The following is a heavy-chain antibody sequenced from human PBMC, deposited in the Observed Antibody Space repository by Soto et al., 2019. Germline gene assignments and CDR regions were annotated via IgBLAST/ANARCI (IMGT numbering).Heavy chain of an antibody. CDR1: NVSIKSSY. CDR3: ARDFAGRGPFDP. V-gene: IGHV4-59*01. CDR2: VYYTGTT. D-gene: IGHD1-26*01. Sequence: QVMLQESGPGLVKPSETLSLTCSVSNVSIKSSYWNWIRQPPGRGLEWIGFVYYTGTTKYNPSLKSRVTISVDTSKNEFSLKLTSATSADTAFYFCARDFAGRGPFDPWGPGTLVTVSS. J-gene: IGHJ5*01.